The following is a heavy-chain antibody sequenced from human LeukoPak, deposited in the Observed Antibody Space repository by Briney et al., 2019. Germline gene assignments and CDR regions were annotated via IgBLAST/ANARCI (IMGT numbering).Heavy chain of an antibody. CDR2: INPSGGST. J-gene: IGHJ6*02. CDR1: GYTFTSYY. Sequence: ASVTVSCKASGYTFTSYYMHWVRQAPGQGLEWMGIINPSGGSTSYAQKFQGRVTMTRDTSTSTVYMELSSLRSEDTAVYYCARDRCSSTSCYYYYYYGMDVWGQGTTVTVSS. CDR3: ARDRCSSTSCYYYYYYGMDV. V-gene: IGHV1-46*01. D-gene: IGHD2-2*01.